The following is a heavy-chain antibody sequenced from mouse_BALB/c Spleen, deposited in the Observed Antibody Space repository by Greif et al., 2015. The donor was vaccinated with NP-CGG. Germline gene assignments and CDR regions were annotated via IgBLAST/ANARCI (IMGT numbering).Heavy chain of an antibody. CDR3: ARYYHGSSYYCDD. V-gene: IGHV3-8*02. CDR2: ISFSGST. CDR1: GDSITRSY. J-gene: IGHJ2*01. Sequence: VHVKQSGPILMKPSQTLSLSCSLTGDSITRSYWNGIRKFPGNQLENMGYISFSGSTYYNPSLKSRVSITRDTSKNXYYLQLNSVTTEDTATYYCARYYHGSSYYCDDWVQGTTLTVSS. D-gene: IGHD1-1*01.